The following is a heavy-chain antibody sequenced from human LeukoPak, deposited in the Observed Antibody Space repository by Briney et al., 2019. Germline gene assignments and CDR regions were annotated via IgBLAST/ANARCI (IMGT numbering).Heavy chain of an antibody. CDR3: ARDQSYSSGWYFH. CDR2: INPNGGGT. D-gene: IGHD6-19*01. V-gene: IGHV1-2*02. J-gene: IGHJ4*02. CDR1: GYTFTCYY. Sequence: ASVKVSCKASGYTFTCYYMHWVRQAPGQGLEWMGWINPNGGGTNYAQKFQGRVTMTRDTSISTAYMELSRLRSDDTAAYYCARDQSYSSGWYFHWGQGTLVTVSS.